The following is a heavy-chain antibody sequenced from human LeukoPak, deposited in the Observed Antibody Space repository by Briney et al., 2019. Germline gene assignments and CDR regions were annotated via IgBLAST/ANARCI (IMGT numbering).Heavy chain of an antibody. D-gene: IGHD3-22*01. Sequence: ASVKLSCKASGYTFTSYGISWVRQAPGHGLEWMGWISAYNGNTNYEQKLQGRVTMTTDTSTSTAYMELRSLRTDDTAVYYCARDDSSGFEGFDYWGQGTLVTVSS. J-gene: IGHJ4*02. CDR2: ISAYNGNT. V-gene: IGHV1-18*01. CDR3: ARDDSSGFEGFDY. CDR1: GYTFTSYG.